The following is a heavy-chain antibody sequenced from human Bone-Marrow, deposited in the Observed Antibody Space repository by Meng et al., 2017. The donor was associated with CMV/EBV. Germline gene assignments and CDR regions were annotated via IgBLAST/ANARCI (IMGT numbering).Heavy chain of an antibody. D-gene: IGHD1-14*01. CDR3: ARVGTTKRIYGMAV. CDR1: GGSISSYY. CDR2: IYYSGST. J-gene: IGHJ6*02. V-gene: IGHV4-59*01. Sequence: ESLKISCTVSGGSISSYYWSWIRQPPGKGLEWIRYIYYSGSTNYNPSLKSRVTISVDTSKNQFSLKLSSVTAADTAVYYCARVGTTKRIYGMAVWGQGTTVTVSS.